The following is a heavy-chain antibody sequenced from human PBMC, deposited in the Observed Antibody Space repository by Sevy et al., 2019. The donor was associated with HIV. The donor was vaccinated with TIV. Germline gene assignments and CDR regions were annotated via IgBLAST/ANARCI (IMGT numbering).Heavy chain of an antibody. CDR1: GFTFSSYG. CDR2: ISYDGSNK. CDR3: AKEGDQCITMVRPVAGGRSFDY. J-gene: IGHJ4*02. V-gene: IGHV3-30*18. D-gene: IGHD3-10*01. Sequence: GGSLRLSCAASGFTFSSYGMHWVRQAPGKGLEWVAVISYDGSNKYYADSGKGRFTISRDNSKNTLYLQMNSLRAEYTAVYDCAKEGDQCITMVRPVAGGRSFDYWGQGTLVTVSS.